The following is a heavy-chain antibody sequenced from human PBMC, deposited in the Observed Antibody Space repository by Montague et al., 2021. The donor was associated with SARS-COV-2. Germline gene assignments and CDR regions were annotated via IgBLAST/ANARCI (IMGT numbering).Heavy chain of an antibody. CDR2: IHYSGSN. D-gene: IGHD3-10*01. CDR3: SRSLDPSGTYYLDY. J-gene: IGHJ4*02. CDR1: GGSIGSYY. V-gene: IGHV4-59*01. Sequence: SETLSLTCSVSGGSIGSYYWSWLRQPPGKGLEWIGHIHYSGSNTYNPSFESRGTISIDTPKNQFSLKLSSVTAADTAVYYCSRSLDPSGTYYLDYWGQGTLVTVSS.